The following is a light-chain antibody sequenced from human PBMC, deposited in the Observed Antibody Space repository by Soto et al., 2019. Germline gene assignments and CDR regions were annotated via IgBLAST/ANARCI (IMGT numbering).Light chain of an antibody. Sequence: DIQMTQSPSTLSASVGDRVTITCRASQSISSWLAWYQQKPGKAPKLLIYDASSLESGVPSRFSGSGSGTEFTLTITSLQPDDFATYYCQQYNTYSPDIIAQGTKLEI. CDR3: QQYNTYSPDI. CDR2: DAS. V-gene: IGKV1-5*01. J-gene: IGKJ2*01. CDR1: QSISSW.